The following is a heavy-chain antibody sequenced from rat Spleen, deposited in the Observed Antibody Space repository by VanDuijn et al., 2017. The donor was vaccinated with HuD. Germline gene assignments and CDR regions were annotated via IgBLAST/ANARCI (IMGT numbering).Heavy chain of an antibody. CDR3: ARSDFYGTWRPFAY. CDR2: INYSGRT. J-gene: IGHJ3*01. CDR1: GYSITSNY. V-gene: IGHV3-1*01. Sequence: EVQLQESGPGLVKPSQSLSLTCSVTGYSITSNYWGWIRKFPGNKMEWMGYINYSGRTGYNPSLKSRISVTRDTSKNQFFLQLNSVTTEDTATYYCARSDFYGTWRPFAYWGQGTLVTVSS. D-gene: IGHD1-12*01.